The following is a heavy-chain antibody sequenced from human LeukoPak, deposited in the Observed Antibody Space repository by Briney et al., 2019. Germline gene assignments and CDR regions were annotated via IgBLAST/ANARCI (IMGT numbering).Heavy chain of an antibody. J-gene: IGHJ4*02. CDR3: AREGTTVTHFDY. V-gene: IGHV4-59*01. D-gene: IGHD4-17*01. Sequence: PSETLSLTCTVSDGSISGYYWSWIRQPPGKGLEWIGYIYSSGSTNYNPSLQSRVTISVDTSKNQFSLKLSSVTAADTAVYYCAREGTTVTHFDYWGQGTLVTVSS. CDR1: DGSISGYY. CDR2: IYSSGST.